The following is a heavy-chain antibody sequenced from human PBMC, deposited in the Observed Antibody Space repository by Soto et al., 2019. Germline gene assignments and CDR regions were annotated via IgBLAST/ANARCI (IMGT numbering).Heavy chain of an antibody. CDR1: GGSISSGYYY. J-gene: IGHJ4*02. CDR3: ARSVGSGFGGY. V-gene: IGHV4-30-4*01. CDR2: IDDSGST. Sequence: QVQLQESGPGLVKPSQTLSLTCTVSGGSISSGYYYWSWIRQPPGKGMEWIGYIDDSGSTYYNPSLKSRVTISVDTSKNQFSLKLSSVTAADTAVYYCARSVGSGFGGYWCQGTLVTVSS. D-gene: IGHD3-10*01.